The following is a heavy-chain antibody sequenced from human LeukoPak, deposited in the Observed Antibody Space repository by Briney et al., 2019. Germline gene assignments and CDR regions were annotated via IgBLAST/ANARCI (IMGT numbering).Heavy chain of an antibody. D-gene: IGHD6-19*01. CDR1: GYTFTGYY. CDR2: INPNSGGT. V-gene: IGHV1-2*04. J-gene: IGHJ5*02. CDR3: ARALAVAGDNWFDP. Sequence: ASVKVSCTASGYTFTGYYMHWVRQAPGQGLEWMGWINPNSGGTNYAQKFQGWVTMTRDTSISTAYMELSRLRSDDTAVYYCARALAVAGDNWFDPWGQGTLVTVSS.